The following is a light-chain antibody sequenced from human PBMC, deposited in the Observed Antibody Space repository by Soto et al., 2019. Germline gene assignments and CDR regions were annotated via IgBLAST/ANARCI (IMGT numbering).Light chain of an antibody. CDR3: QQYNNWPPLT. CDR2: GAS. Sequence: TGMTQSPATLSVSRGERATLSCRASQSISRNLAWYQQKPGQAPRLLIYGASTRATGIPARFSGSGSGTEFTLTISSLQSEDFAVYYCQQYNNWPPLTFGGGTKVDI. CDR1: QSISRN. V-gene: IGKV3-15*01. J-gene: IGKJ4*01.